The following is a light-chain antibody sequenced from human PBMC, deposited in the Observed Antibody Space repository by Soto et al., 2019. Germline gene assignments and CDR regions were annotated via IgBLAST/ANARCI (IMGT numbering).Light chain of an antibody. V-gene: IGKV3-15*01. CDR1: QSVSSH. CDR3: QHYNNWAHP. Sequence: EIVMTQSPATLSVSPGERATLSCRASQSVSSHLAWYQKKPGQAPRLLIYGASTRATGVPARFGGNGSGTEFTLTISSLQAEDFADYYCQHYNNWAHPFGQGTKLEIK. J-gene: IGKJ2*01. CDR2: GAS.